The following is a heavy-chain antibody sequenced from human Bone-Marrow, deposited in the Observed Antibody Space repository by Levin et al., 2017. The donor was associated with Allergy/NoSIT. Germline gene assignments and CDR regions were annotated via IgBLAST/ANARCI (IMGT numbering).Heavy chain of an antibody. CDR2: IYHSGST. J-gene: IGHJ4*02. CDR3: ARHSGDYYDSSAYDPTHFDY. D-gene: IGHD3-22*01. Sequence: SETLSLTCTVSGGSLRMHYWSWIRQSAEKGLEGVGRIYHSGSTKFNPSLRSRVAMSVDRSRSQFSLRLSSVTAADTAVYYCARHSGDYYDSSAYDPTHFDYWGQGIPVIVSS. V-gene: IGHV4-4*07. CDR1: GGSLRMHY.